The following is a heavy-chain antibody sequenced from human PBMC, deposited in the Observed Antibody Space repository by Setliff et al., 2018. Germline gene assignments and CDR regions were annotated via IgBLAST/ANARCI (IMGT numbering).Heavy chain of an antibody. CDR1: GFTFSRYS. J-gene: IGHJ6*03. CDR2: ISSRSSTI. Sequence: GESLRLSCAASGFTFSRYSMNWVRQAPGKGLEWVSYISSRSSTIYYADSVKGRFTISRDNAKNSLYLQMNSLRAEDTAVYYCARDPNSGSYWNYYYYMDVWGKGTTVTVSS. CDR3: ARDPNSGSYWNYYYYMDV. V-gene: IGHV3-48*01. D-gene: IGHD1-26*01.